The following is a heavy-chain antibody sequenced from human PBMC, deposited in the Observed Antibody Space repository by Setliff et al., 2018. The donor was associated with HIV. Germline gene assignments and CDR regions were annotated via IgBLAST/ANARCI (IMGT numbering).Heavy chain of an antibody. CDR1: GFSISSRYY. CDR2: INHSGST. V-gene: IGHV4-38-2*01. J-gene: IGHJ4*02. Sequence: SETLSLTCDVSGFSISSRYYWGWIRQSPGKGLEWIGQINHSGSTNYNPSLRSRVTMSVDTSKNQFSLNLSSVTAADTAVYYCARGLDSAKIHYWGQGTLVTVSS. CDR3: ARGLDSAKIHY. D-gene: IGHD6-25*01.